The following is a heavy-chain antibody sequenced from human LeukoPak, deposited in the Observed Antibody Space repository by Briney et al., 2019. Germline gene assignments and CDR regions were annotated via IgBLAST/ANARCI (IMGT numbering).Heavy chain of an antibody. Sequence: ASVKVSCKASGYTFTGYDMHWVRQAPGQGLEWMGWINPNSGGTNYAQKFQGRVTMTRDTSISTAYMELSRLRSDDTAVYYCARGDNSEGAFDIWGQGTMVTVSS. CDR1: GYTFTGYD. CDR3: ARGDNSEGAFDI. V-gene: IGHV1-2*02. J-gene: IGHJ3*02. CDR2: INPNSGGT. D-gene: IGHD3-22*01.